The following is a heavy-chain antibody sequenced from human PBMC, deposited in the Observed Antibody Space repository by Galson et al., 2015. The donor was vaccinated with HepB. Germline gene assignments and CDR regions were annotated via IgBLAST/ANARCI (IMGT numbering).Heavy chain of an antibody. CDR1: GFTFSSYA. J-gene: IGHJ4*02. D-gene: IGHD7-27*01. Sequence: SLRLSCAASGFTFSSYAMSWVRQAPGKGLEWVSAISGSGGSTYYADSVKGRFTISRDNSNNTLYLQMSSLRADDTAVYFCARGSRSLGNWGSGDNFDYWGQGTLATVSS. V-gene: IGHV3-23*01. CDR2: ISGSGGST. CDR3: ARGSRSLGNWGSGDNFDY.